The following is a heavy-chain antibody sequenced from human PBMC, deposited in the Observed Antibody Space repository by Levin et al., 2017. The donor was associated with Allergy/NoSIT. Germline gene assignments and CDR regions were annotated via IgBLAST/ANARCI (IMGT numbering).Heavy chain of an antibody. CDR1: GFTVSSNY. CDR2: IYRGGTT. Sequence: GESLKISCAASGFTVSSNYMGWVRQAPGKGLEWVSLIYRGGTTYYADSVKGRFTISRDNSNNTLYLQMNSLRAEDTAVYYCARRYYGLGTYYMDVWGKGTTVTVAS. D-gene: IGHD3-10*01. CDR3: ARRYYGLGTYYMDV. J-gene: IGHJ6*03. V-gene: IGHV3-66*01.